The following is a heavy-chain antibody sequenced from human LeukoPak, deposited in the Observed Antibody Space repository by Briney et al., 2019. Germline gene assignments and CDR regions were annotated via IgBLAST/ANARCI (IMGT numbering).Heavy chain of an antibody. J-gene: IGHJ4*02. CDR1: GGSLSGYY. V-gene: IGHV4-34*01. Sequence: PSETLSLTCAVYGGSLSGYYWSWIRQPPGKVLEWIGEINHSGSTNYNPSLKSRVTISVDTSKNQFSLKLSSVTAADTAVYYCARRYYYDSSGYYYFDYWGQGTLVTVSS. CDR2: INHSGST. CDR3: ARRYYYDSSGYYYFDY. D-gene: IGHD3-22*01.